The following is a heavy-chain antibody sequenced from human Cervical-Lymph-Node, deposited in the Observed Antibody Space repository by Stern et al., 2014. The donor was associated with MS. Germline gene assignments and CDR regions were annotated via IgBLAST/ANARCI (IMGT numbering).Heavy chain of an antibody. CDR1: GVTFSSSW. CDR2: IKQDGSEK. Sequence: EVQLLESGGGLVQPGGSLRLSCAASGVTFSSSWMSWVRQAPGKGLEWVANIKQDGSEKYYLGSVKGRFIISRDNAKNSLYLQMHSLRAEDTAVYYCARRQGGYFDTTGHDYWGQGTLVTVSS. CDR3: ARRQGGYFDTTGHDY. D-gene: IGHD3-22*01. J-gene: IGHJ4*02. V-gene: IGHV3-7*01.